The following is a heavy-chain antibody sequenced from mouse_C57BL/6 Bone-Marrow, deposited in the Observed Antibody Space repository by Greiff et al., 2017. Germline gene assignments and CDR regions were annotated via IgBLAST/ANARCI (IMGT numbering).Heavy chain of an antibody. D-gene: IGHD1-1*01. J-gene: IGHJ2*01. CDR1: GYSFTSYW. Sequence: QVQLQQPGAELVKPGDSVKLSCKASGYSFTSYWMNWVKQRPGQGLEWIGMIHPNSGSTNYNEQFKSKATLTVDKHYSTAYMQLSSLTSEDSAVYYCALIYYYGSSYCYFDYWGQGTTLTVSS. CDR3: ALIYYYGSSYCYFDY. CDR2: IHPNSGST. V-gene: IGHV1-64*01.